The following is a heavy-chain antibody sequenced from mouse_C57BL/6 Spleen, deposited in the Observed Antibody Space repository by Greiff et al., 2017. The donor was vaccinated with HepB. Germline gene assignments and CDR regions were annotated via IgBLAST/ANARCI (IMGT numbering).Heavy chain of an antibody. Sequence: DVQLVESGPGLVKPSQSLSLTCSVTGYSITSGYYWNWIRQFPGNKLEWMGYISYDGSNNYNPSLKNRISITRDTSKNQFFLKLKSVTTEDTATYYCARGGYGNAMDYWGQGTSVTVSS. CDR3: ARGGYGNAMDY. J-gene: IGHJ4*01. CDR2: ISYDGSN. D-gene: IGHD2-10*02. CDR1: GYSITSGYY. V-gene: IGHV3-6*01.